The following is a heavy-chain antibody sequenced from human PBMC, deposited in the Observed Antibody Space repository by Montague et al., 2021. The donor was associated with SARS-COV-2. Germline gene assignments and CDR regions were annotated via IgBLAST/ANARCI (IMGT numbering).Heavy chain of an antibody. CDR1: GFTFSNYW. D-gene: IGHD6-19*01. J-gene: IGHJ4*02. CDR2: INSDGSTT. CDR3: VGSGWYWARYYFDY. Sequence: SLRLSCAASGFTFSNYWMHWVRQVPGKGLVWVSRINSDGSTTSYADSVKGRFTISRDNAKNTLYLQMNSLRAEDTAVYYCVGSGWYWARYYFDYWGQGTLVTVSS. V-gene: IGHV3-74*01.